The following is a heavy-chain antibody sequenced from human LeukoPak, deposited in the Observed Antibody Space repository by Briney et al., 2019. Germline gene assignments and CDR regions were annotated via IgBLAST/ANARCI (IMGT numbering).Heavy chain of an antibody. CDR3: AKIGDIVLMVYATA. CDR1: GFTFSSYA. V-gene: IGHV3-23*01. J-gene: IGHJ4*02. D-gene: IGHD2-8*01. Sequence: GGSLRLSCAASGFTFSSYAMSWVRQAPGKGLEWVSGILDSGYSTYYANSVKGRFTISRDNSKNTLYLQMNSLRVEGTAVYYCAKIGDIVLMVYATAWGQGTLVTVSS. CDR2: ILDSGYST.